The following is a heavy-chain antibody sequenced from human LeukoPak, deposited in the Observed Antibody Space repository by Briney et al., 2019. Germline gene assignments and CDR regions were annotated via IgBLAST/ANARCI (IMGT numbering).Heavy chain of an antibody. V-gene: IGHV1-69*13. D-gene: IGHD3-9*01. CDR1: GGTFSSYA. CDR2: IIPIFGTA. J-gene: IGHJ5*02. CDR3: ARASYDILTITPSLGWFYP. Sequence: SVKVSCKASGGTFSSYAISWLRQAPGQGLEWMGGIIPIFGTANYAQKFQGRVTITADESTSTAYMELSSLRSEDTAVYYCARASYDILTITPSLGWFYPWGQGTLVTVSS.